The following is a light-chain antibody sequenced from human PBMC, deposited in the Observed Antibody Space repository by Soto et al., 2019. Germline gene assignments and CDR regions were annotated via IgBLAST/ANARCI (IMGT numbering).Light chain of an antibody. Sequence: QSALTQSASVSGSPGQSITISCTGTSSDVGDDDFVSWYQQHPGKAPKLMIYEVSNRPSGVSNRFSGSKSDNTASLTISGLQAEDEADYYWSSYTRSYTWVFGGGTKLTVL. CDR3: SSYTRSYTWV. J-gene: IGLJ3*02. V-gene: IGLV2-14*01. CDR2: EVS. CDR1: SSDVGDDDF.